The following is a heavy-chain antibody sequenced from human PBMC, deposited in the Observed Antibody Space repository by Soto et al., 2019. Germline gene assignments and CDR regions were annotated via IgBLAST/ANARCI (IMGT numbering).Heavy chain of an antibody. CDR2: IYYSGST. Sequence: SETLSLTCTVSGGSISSSSYYWGWIRQPPGKGLEWIGSIYYSGSTYYNPSLKSRLTMSLDTSQNQFSLHLTSVIAADSASYFCARATTVTSSFFYDALDVWGQGTTVT. CDR3: ARATTVTSSFFYDALDV. CDR1: GGSISSSSYY. J-gene: IGHJ6*02. D-gene: IGHD4-17*01. V-gene: IGHV4-39*07.